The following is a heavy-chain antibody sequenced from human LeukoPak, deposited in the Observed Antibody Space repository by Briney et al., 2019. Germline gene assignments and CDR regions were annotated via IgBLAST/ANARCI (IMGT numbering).Heavy chain of an antibody. D-gene: IGHD5-18*01. V-gene: IGHV3-30*18. CDR2: ISYDGSNK. Sequence: TGGSLRLSCAASGFTFSSYGMHWVRQAPGKGLEWVAVISYDGSNKYCADSVKGRFTISRDNSKNTLYLQMNSLRAEDTAVYYCAKEEQYSYAIWGQGTLVTVSS. CDR1: GFTFSSYG. CDR3: AKEEQYSYAI. J-gene: IGHJ4*02.